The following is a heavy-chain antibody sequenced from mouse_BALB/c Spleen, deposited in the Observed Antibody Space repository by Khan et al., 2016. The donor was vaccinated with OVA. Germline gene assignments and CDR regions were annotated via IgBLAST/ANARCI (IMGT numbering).Heavy chain of an antibody. D-gene: IGHD1-1*01. CDR3: ARHNYGPFAY. Sequence: EVELVESGGDLVKPGGSLKLSCAASGFTFSTYAMSWVRQTPDKRLEWVATINTDGDYIYYPDSVKGRFTISRENAKNTLYLQMSSLRSEDTAMYYCARHNYGPFAYWGQGTLVTVSA. CDR2: INTDGDYI. J-gene: IGHJ3*01. V-gene: IGHV5-6*01. CDR1: GFTFSTYA.